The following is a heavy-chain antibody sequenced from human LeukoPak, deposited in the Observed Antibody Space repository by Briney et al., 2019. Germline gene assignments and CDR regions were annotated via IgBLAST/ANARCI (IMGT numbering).Heavy chain of an antibody. J-gene: IGHJ6*03. D-gene: IGHD5-18*01. CDR3: ARDVRGYSYGSYYYYYYYMDV. CDR2: ISSNGGST. V-gene: IGHV3-64*01. Sequence: GGSLRLSCAASGFTFSSYAMHWVRQAPGKGLEYVSAISSNGGSTYYANSVKGRFTISRDSSKNTLYLQMGSLRAEDMAVYYCARDVRGYSYGSYYYYYYYMDVWGKGTTVTVSS. CDR1: GFTFSSYA.